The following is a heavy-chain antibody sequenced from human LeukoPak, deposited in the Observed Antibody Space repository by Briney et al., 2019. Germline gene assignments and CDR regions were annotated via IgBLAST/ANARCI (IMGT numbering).Heavy chain of an antibody. CDR2: INWNGGST. CDR1: GFTFDDYG. CDR3: ARDLGSGLYFDY. Sequence: GGSLRLSCAASGFTFDDYGMSWVRQAPGKGLEWVSGINWNGGSTGYADSVKGRFTISRDNAKNSLYPQMHSLRAEDTALYYCARDLGSGLYFDYWGQGTLVTVSS. J-gene: IGHJ4*02. D-gene: IGHD3-22*01. V-gene: IGHV3-20*04.